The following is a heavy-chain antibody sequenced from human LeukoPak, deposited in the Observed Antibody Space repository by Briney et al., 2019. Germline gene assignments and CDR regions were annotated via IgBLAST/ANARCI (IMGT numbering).Heavy chain of an antibody. Sequence: PSETLSLTCTVSDGSVSSVGYYWGWIRQPPGKGLEWIGSIYYSGTTYYNPSLKSRVTISVDTSKNQFSLKLSSVTAADTAVYYCAREGPEYYYDSSVVRGPYDYWGQGTLVTASS. CDR3: AREGPEYYYDSSVVRGPYDY. CDR1: DGSVSSVGYY. CDR2: IYYSGTT. J-gene: IGHJ4*02. V-gene: IGHV4-39*07. D-gene: IGHD3-22*01.